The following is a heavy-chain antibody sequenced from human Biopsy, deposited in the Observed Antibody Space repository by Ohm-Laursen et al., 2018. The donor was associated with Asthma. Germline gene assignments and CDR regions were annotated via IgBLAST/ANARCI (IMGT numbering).Heavy chain of an antibody. CDR3: ARKAGSCISRTCYSLDF. V-gene: IGHV1-69*13. J-gene: IGHJ4*02. CDR2: INSVFGTT. D-gene: IGHD2-2*01. CDR1: GGTFNTYV. Sequence: VKISCNSLGGTFNTYVIGWVRQAPGQGLEWMGGINSVFGTTTYPQKFQDRVTITVDDSTSTVYMELSSLRSEDTAVYYCARKAGSCISRTCYSLDFWGQGTLVTVSS.